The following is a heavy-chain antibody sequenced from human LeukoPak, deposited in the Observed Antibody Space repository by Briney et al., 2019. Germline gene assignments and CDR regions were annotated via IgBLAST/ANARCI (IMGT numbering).Heavy chain of an antibody. D-gene: IGHD1-20*01. V-gene: IGHV1-2*02. CDR3: ARYNWNYYYYYMDV. Sequence: ASVKVSCKASGYTFTGCYMHWVRQAPGQGLEWMGWINPNSGGTNYAQKFQGRVTMTRDTSISTAYMELSRLRSDDTAVYYCARYNWNYYYYYMDVWGKGTTVTVSS. CDR1: GYTFTGCY. J-gene: IGHJ6*03. CDR2: INPNSGGT.